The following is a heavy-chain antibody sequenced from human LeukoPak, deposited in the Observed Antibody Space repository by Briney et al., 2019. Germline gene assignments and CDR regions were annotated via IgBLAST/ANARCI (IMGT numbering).Heavy chain of an antibody. J-gene: IGHJ4*02. CDR1: GGTFSSYA. D-gene: IGHD2-2*01. Sequence: GASVKVSCTASGGTFSSYAISWVRQAPGQGLEWMGGIIPIFGTANYAQKFQGRVTITADESTSPAYMELSSLRSEDTAVYYCARGYCSSTSCYEERGYYFDYWGQGTLVTVSS. CDR3: ARGYCSSTSCYEERGYYFDY. V-gene: IGHV1-69*13. CDR2: IIPIFGTA.